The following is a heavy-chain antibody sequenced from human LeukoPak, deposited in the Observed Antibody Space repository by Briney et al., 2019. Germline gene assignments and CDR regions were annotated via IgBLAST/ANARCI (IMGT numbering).Heavy chain of an antibody. D-gene: IGHD2-21*01. V-gene: IGHV1-24*01. J-gene: IGHJ4*02. Sequence: ASVKVSCKVSGHTLTEFSMEWVRQAPGKGLEWMGGFDPEEGDTIYAQKFQGRLTMTEDTSTDTAYMELSSLTSEDTAVYYCATGSIVYDSWGQGTLVTVSS. CDR1: GHTLTEFS. CDR2: FDPEEGDT. CDR3: ATGSIVYDS.